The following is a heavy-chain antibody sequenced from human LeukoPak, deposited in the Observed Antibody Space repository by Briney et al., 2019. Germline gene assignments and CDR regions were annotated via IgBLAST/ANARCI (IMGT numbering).Heavy chain of an antibody. V-gene: IGHV4-4*07. D-gene: IGHD3-22*01. Sequence: PSETLSLTCTVSGGSISSYYWSWIRQPAGKGLEWIGRVYTSGSTNYNPSLKSRVTMSVDTSKNQFSLKLSSVTAADTAVYYCARSYYYDSSGYYLDYWGQGTLVTVSS. CDR2: VYTSGST. CDR1: GGSISSYY. J-gene: IGHJ4*02. CDR3: ARSYYYDSSGYYLDY.